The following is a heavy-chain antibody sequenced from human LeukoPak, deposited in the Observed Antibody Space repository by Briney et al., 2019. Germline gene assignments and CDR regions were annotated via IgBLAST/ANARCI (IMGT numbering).Heavy chain of an antibody. D-gene: IGHD2-2*01. CDR2: INAGDGST. CDR3: ARGYCSRPSCQYYLEY. CDR1: GYTFTSYA. Sequence: ASVKVSCKASGYTFTSYAMHWVRQAPGQRLEWMGWINAGDGSTQFSQNFQGRVTFTRDTSASTVYMELSSLRSEDTAVYYCARGYCSRPSCQYYLEYWGQGTLVTVSS. J-gene: IGHJ4*02. V-gene: IGHV1-3*01.